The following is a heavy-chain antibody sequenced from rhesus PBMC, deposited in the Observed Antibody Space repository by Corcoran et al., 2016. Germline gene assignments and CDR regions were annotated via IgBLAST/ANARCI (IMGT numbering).Heavy chain of an antibody. J-gene: IGHJ6*01. D-gene: IGHD1-38*01. CDR1: GFTFSSYG. CDR2: ISNGVGST. CDR3: AKGPGYGLDS. V-gene: IGHV3S5*01. Sequence: EVQLVESGAGLVQPGGSLRLSCAASGFTFSSYGMSWVRQAPGTGLEWVSYISNGVGSTDYADSVKGLFTISRDNSNNTLSLQMNSLRAEDTAVYYCAKGPGYGLDSWGQGVVVTVSS.